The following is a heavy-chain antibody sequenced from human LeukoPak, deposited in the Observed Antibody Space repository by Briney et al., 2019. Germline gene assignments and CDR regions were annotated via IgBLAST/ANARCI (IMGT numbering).Heavy chain of an antibody. J-gene: IGHJ3*02. CDR2: ISYIGST. CDR1: GDSFSSHY. CDR3: ARDLVTVAKGFDI. D-gene: IGHD4-17*01. Sequence: SETLSLTCVVSGDSFSSHYWTWIRQSPGKGLEWIGYISYIGSTNYNPSLKSRVTISIDTSKNQFSLKLRSVTAADTAVYYCARDLVTVAKGFDIWGQGTMVSVSA. V-gene: IGHV4-59*11.